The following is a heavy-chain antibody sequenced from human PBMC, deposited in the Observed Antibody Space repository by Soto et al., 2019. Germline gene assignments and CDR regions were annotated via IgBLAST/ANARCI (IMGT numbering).Heavy chain of an antibody. CDR1: GGSVSSGSYY. CDR2: IYYSGIT. Sequence: SETLSLTCTVSGGSVSSGSYYWSWIRQPPGKGLEWIAYIYYSGITNYNPSLKSRFIISVDTSKNQFSLKLSSVTAADTAVYYCARSGSLLSYFDPWGQGTLVTVSS. CDR3: ARSGSLLSYFDP. J-gene: IGHJ5*02. V-gene: IGHV4-61*01. D-gene: IGHD2-15*01.